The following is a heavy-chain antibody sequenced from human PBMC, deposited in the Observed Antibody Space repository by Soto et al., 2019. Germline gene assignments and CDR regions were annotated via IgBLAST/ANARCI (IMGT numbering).Heavy chain of an antibody. CDR1: GFTLSSYA. CDR3: AKSPSSGYFDY. CDR2: ISDSGGST. Sequence: GGSLRLSCAASGFTLSSYAMSWVRQAPGKGLEWVSAISDSGGSTYHADSVKGRFTISRDNSKNTLDLQMNSLRAEDTAVYYCAKSPSSGYFDYWGQGTLVTVSS. D-gene: IGHD6-6*01. J-gene: IGHJ4*02. V-gene: IGHV3-23*01.